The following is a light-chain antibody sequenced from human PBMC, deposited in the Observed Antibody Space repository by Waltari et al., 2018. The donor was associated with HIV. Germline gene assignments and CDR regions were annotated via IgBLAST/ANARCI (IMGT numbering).Light chain of an antibody. CDR2: DNK. Sequence: QSVLTQPPPVSAAPGQTVTIPCSGTSSNIGNNYASWYQHLPGTAPQLLIYDNKKRPSGIPDRFSASKSGTSATLDITGLQTGDEADYYCGTWDSGLSVVVFGEGTKLTVL. V-gene: IGLV1-51*01. J-gene: IGLJ2*01. CDR1: SSNIGNNY. CDR3: GTWDSGLSVVV.